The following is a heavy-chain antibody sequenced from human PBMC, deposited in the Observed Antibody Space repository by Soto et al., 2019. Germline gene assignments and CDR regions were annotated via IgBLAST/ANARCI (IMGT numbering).Heavy chain of an antibody. D-gene: IGHD6-13*01. CDR3: ARWGIAAGDY. J-gene: IGHJ4*02. Sequence: QVQLVESGGGVVQPGRSLRLSCAASGFTFSSYGMHWVRQAPGKGLEWVAFIWYDGSNKYYADSVKGRFTISRDNSKNTLYLQMNSLRAEDTAVYYGARWGIAAGDYWGQGTLVTVSS. V-gene: IGHV3-33*01. CDR2: IWYDGSNK. CDR1: GFTFSSYG.